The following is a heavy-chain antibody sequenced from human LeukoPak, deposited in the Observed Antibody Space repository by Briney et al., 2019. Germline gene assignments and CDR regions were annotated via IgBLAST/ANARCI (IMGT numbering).Heavy chain of an antibody. V-gene: IGHV4-34*01. D-gene: IGHD3-10*01. CDR3: ARGRGKYYGSGSYYFDY. CDR1: GGSFSGYY. CDR2: INHSGST. Sequence: PSETLSLTCAVYGGSFSGYYWSWIRQPPGKGLDWIGEINHSGSTNYNPSLKSRVTISVDTSKNQFSLKLSSVTAADTAVYYCARGRGKYYGSGSYYFDYWGQGTLVTVSS. J-gene: IGHJ4*02.